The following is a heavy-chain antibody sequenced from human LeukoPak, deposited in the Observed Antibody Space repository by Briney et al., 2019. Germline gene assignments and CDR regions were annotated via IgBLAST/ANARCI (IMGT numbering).Heavy chain of an antibody. Sequence: GESLKISCKGSGYSFTSYWIGWVRQMPGKGLEWMGIIYPGDSDTRYSPSFQGQVTISADKSISTAYLQWSSLKASDTAMYYCARHYPYSYRFYYYYGMDVWGQGTTVTVSS. V-gene: IGHV5-51*01. CDR2: IYPGDSDT. J-gene: IGHJ6*02. CDR1: GYSFTSYW. CDR3: ARHYPYSYRFYYYYGMDV. D-gene: IGHD5-18*01.